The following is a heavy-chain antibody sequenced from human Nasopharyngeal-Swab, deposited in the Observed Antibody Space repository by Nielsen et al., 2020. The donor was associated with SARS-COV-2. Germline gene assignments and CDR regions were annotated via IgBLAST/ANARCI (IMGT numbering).Heavy chain of an antibody. J-gene: IGHJ6*02. V-gene: IGHV4-39*07. CDR2: IYYSGST. Sequence: SETLSLTCTVSGGSISSSSYYWGWIRQPPGKGLELIGSIYYSGSTYYNPSLKSRVTISVDTSKNQFSLKLSSVTAADTAVYYCVGSSWYGDYYYYYGMDVWGQGTTVTVSS. CDR1: GGSISSSSYY. D-gene: IGHD6-13*01. CDR3: VGSSWYGDYYYYYGMDV.